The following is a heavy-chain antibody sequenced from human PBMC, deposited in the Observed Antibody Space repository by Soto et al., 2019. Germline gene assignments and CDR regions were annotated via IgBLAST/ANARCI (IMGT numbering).Heavy chain of an antibody. CDR2: IIPIFGTA. D-gene: IGHD2-2*01. V-gene: IGHV1-69*13. CDR3: ARPGYCSRTDCSDFDY. J-gene: IGHJ4*02. CDR1: GGTFSSYA. Sequence: SVKVSCKASGGTFSSYAISWVRQAPGQGLEWMGGIIPIFGTANYAQKFQGRVTITADESTSTAYMELSSLRSEDTAVYYCARPGYCSRTDCSDFDYWGQGTQVTVSS.